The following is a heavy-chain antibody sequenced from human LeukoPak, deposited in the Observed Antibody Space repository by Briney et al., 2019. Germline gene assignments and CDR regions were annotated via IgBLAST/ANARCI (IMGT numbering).Heavy chain of an antibody. CDR1: GFTFSSYA. CDR3: ARDLGYDYGDYLPYYYYGMDV. CDR2: ISGSGGST. V-gene: IGHV3-23*01. Sequence: SGGSLRLSCAASGFTFSSYAMSWVRQAPGKGLEWVSAISGSGGSTYYADSVKGRFTISRDNSKNTLYLQMNSLRAEDTAVYYYARDLGYDYGDYLPYYYYGMDVWGQGTTVTVSS. D-gene: IGHD4-17*01. J-gene: IGHJ6*02.